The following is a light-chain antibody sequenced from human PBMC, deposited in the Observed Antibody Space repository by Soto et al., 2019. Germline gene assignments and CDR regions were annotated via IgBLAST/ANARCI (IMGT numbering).Light chain of an antibody. CDR1: SSDVGGYNY. J-gene: IGLJ1*01. V-gene: IGLV2-14*01. Sequence: QSALTQPASVSGSPGQSSTISCTGTSSDVGGYNYVSWYHQHPGKAPKLRIYEVSNRPSGVSNRFSGSKSGNTASLTISGLQAEDEADYYCSSYTSSSTPYVFGTGTKLTVL. CDR3: SSYTSSSTPYV. CDR2: EVS.